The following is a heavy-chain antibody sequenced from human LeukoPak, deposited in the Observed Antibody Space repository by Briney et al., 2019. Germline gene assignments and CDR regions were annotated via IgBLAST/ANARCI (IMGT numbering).Heavy chain of an antibody. CDR2: ISSSRSYI. CDR3: ARLEHCSSTSCYPDY. Sequence: PGGSLRLSCAASGFTFSSYSMNWVRQAPGKGLEWVSSISSSRSYIYYADSVKGRFTISRDNAKNSLYLQMNSLRAEDTAVYYCARLEHCSSTSCYPDYWGQGTLVTVSS. J-gene: IGHJ4*02. CDR1: GFTFSSYS. V-gene: IGHV3-21*01. D-gene: IGHD2-2*01.